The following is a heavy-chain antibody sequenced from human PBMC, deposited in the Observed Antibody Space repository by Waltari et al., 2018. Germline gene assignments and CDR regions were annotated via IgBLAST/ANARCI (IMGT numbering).Heavy chain of an antibody. D-gene: IGHD1-26*01. CDR2: IYYSGST. CDR3: AIDDTDLDSGSYFGHLVY. J-gene: IGHJ4*02. CDR1: GGSISSSSYY. V-gene: IGHV4-39*07. Sequence: QLQLQESGPGLVKPSETLSLTCTVSGGSISSSSYYWGWIRQPPGKGLEWIGSIYYSGSTYYNPSLKSRVTISVDTSKNQFSLKLSSVTAADTAVYYCAIDDTDLDSGSYFGHLVYWGQGTLVTVSS.